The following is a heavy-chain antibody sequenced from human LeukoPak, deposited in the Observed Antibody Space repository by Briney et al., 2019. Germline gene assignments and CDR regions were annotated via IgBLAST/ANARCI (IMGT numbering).Heavy chain of an antibody. V-gene: IGHV3-21*01. Sequence: PGGSLRLSCAASGFTFSSYSMNWVRQAPGKGLEWVSSISSSSSYIYYADSVKGRLTISRDNAKNSLYLQMNSLRAEDTAVYHCARELWDIVVVVAATRGAFDIWGQGTMVTVSS. D-gene: IGHD2-15*01. CDR2: ISSSSSYI. CDR1: GFTFSSYS. CDR3: ARELWDIVVVVAATRGAFDI. J-gene: IGHJ3*02.